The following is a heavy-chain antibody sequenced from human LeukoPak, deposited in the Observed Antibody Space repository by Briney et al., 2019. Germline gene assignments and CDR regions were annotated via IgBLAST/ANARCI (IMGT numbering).Heavy chain of an antibody. D-gene: IGHD6-13*01. Sequence: GASVKVSCKASGYTFTGYYMHWVRQAPGQGLEWMGWINPNSGGTNYAQKFQGRVTMTRDTSISTAYMELSRLRSDDTAVYYCARVRGIAAAGRTYYYGMDVWGQGTTVTASS. CDR3: ARVRGIAAAGRTYYYGMDV. J-gene: IGHJ6*02. V-gene: IGHV1-2*02. CDR1: GYTFTGYY. CDR2: INPNSGGT.